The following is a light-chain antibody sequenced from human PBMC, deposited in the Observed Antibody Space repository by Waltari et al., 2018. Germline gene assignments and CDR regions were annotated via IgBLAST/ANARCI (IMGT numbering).Light chain of an antibody. J-gene: IGKJ1*01. V-gene: IGKV3-20*01. CDR2: GAS. CDR1: QSIGRA. Sequence: EIVLTQSPGTLSLSPGERATLSCRASQSIGRALIWYQQKPGQAPRLLICGASTRATCIPDRFSGSWSGTDFSLTISRLEPEDFAVYYCQRNDRLPVTFGQGTKVEIK. CDR3: QRNDRLPVT.